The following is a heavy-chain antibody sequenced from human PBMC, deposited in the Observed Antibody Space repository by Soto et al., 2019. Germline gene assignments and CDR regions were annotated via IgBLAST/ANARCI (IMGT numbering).Heavy chain of an antibody. CDR1: GGSISSYY. CDR2: IYYSGST. J-gene: IGHJ6*03. V-gene: IGHV4-59*01. D-gene: IGHD3-9*01. CDR3: ARVYILTALNDLGYYYYYIDV. Sequence: ETLSLTCTVSGGSISSYYWSWIRQPPGKGLEWIGYIYYSGSTNYNPSLKSRVTISVDTSKNQFSLKLSSVTAADTAVYYCARVYILTALNDLGYYYYYIDVWGKGTTVTVSS.